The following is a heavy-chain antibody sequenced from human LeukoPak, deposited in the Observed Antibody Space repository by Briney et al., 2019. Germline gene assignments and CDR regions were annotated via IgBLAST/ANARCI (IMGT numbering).Heavy chain of an antibody. J-gene: IGHJ3*02. Sequence: SETLSLTCTVSGASISNYYWSWIRQPAGKGLEWIGRIYTSESTNYNPSLKSRVTMSVDTSKNQFSLKLRSVTAADTAVYYCAREGLSIVGVPAAMYAFDIWGQGTMVTVSS. D-gene: IGHD2-2*01. CDR3: AREGLSIVGVPAAMYAFDI. V-gene: IGHV4-4*07. CDR2: IYTSEST. CDR1: GASISNYY.